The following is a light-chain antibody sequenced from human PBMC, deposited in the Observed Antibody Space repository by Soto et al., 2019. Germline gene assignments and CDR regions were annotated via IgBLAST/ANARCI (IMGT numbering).Light chain of an antibody. V-gene: IGLV2-14*01. Sequence: QSVLTQPASVSGSPGQSFTISCTGTSSDVGGYNYVSWYQQHPGKAPKLMIYHVTNRPSGVSDRFSGSKSGNTASLTISGLQAEDEADYYCSSYTSSTTYVFGTGTKVTVL. CDR3: SSYTSSTTYV. CDR2: HVT. J-gene: IGLJ1*01. CDR1: SSDVGGYNY.